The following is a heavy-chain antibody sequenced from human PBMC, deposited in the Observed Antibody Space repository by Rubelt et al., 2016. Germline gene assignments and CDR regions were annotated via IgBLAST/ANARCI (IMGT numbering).Heavy chain of an antibody. V-gene: IGHV3-53*01. CDR2: IYSGGTT. J-gene: IGHJ4*02. Sequence: EVQLVESGRGLIQPGGSLRLSCAASGLTVSSNFMSWVRQAPGKGLEWVAVIYSGGTTFYADSVKGRFTIPRDNSKNTLYLQMTSLTGEDTAWYYCARGHYTRVGRASLHYWGQGTLVTVSS. CDR3: ARGHYTRVGRASLHY. D-gene: IGHD1-26*01. CDR1: GLTVSSNF.